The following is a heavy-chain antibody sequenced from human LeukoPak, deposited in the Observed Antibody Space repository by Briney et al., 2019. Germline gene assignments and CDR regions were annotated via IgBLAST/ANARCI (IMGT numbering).Heavy chain of an antibody. J-gene: IGHJ4*02. CDR2: ISGSGGRT. Sequence: GGSLRLSCAASGFTFSSYAMSWVRQAPGKGVEGVAAISGSGGRTYYAESVKGRFTISRDNSKNTLYLQMNSLRAEDTAVYYCAKAAVWGSYRNNYFDYWGQGTLVTVSS. V-gene: IGHV3-23*01. CDR3: AKAAVWGSYRNNYFDY. D-gene: IGHD3-16*02. CDR1: GFTFSSYA.